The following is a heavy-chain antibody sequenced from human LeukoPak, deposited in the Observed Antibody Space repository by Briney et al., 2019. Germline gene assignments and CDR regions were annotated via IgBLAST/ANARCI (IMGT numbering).Heavy chain of an antibody. CDR1: GGSISSYY. CDR2: IYYSGST. CDR3: ARGGSSWYLDYNWFDP. D-gene: IGHD6-13*01. Sequence: SETLSLTCTVSGGSISSYYWSWIRQPPGKGLEWIGYIYYSGSTNYNPSLKSRVTISVDTSKNQFSLKLSSVTAADTAVYYCARGGSSWYLDYNWFDPWGQGILVTVSS. V-gene: IGHV4-59*12. J-gene: IGHJ5*02.